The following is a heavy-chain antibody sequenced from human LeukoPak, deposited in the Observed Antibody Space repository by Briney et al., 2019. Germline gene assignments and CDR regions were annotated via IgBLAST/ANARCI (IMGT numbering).Heavy chain of an antibody. CDR2: IYHSGST. V-gene: IGHV4-38-2*02. J-gene: IGHJ5*02. D-gene: IGHD6-13*01. CDR1: GYSISSGYY. CDR3: ARARSGIAGFDP. Sequence: SETLSLTCTVSGYSISSGYYWGWIRQPPGKGLEWIGSIYHSGSTYYNPSLKSRVTISVDTSKNQFSLKLSSVTAADTAVYYCARARSGIAGFDPWGQGTLVTVSS.